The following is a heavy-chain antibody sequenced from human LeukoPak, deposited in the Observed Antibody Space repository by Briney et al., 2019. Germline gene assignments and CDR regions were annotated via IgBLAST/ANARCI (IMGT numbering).Heavy chain of an antibody. CDR1: GYTFTSYA. CDR3: ARDLDYGDYAPRDY. Sequence: ASVKVSCKASGYTFTSYAMHWVRQAPGQRLEWMGWINAGNGNTKYSQKFQGRVTITRDTSASTAYMELSSLRSEDTAVCYCARDLDYGDYAPRDYWGQGTLVTVSS. V-gene: IGHV1-3*01. CDR2: INAGNGNT. D-gene: IGHD4-17*01. J-gene: IGHJ4*02.